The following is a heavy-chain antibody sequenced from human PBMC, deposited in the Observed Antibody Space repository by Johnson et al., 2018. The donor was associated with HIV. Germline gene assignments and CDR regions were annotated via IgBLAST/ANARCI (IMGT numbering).Heavy chain of an antibody. V-gene: IGHV3-23*04. CDR1: GFTFSSYA. CDR2: ISGSGGST. D-gene: IGHD2-21*02. J-gene: IGHJ3*02. CDR3: TRGGWKVVTSIFAFDI. Sequence: VQLVESGGGLVQPGGSLRLSCAASGFTFSSYAMSWVRQAPGKGLEWVSAISGSGGSTYYADSVKGRFTISRDNSKNTLYLQMNSLIAEDTAVYYCTRGGWKVVTSIFAFDIWGQGTMVAVSS.